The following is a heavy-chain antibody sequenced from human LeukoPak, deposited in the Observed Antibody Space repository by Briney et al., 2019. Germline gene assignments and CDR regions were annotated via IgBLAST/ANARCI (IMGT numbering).Heavy chain of an antibody. J-gene: IGHJ3*02. CDR3: ARGKGETYYDFWSGRSRGVDI. CDR1: GYTFTSYG. CDR2: ISAYNGNT. V-gene: IGHV1-18*01. D-gene: IGHD3-3*01. Sequence: ASVKVSCKASGYTFTSYGISWVRQAPGQGLEWMGWISAYNGNTNYAQKLQGRVTMTTDTSTSTAYMELRSLRSDDTAVYYCARGKGETYYDFWSGRSRGVDIWGQGTMVTVSS.